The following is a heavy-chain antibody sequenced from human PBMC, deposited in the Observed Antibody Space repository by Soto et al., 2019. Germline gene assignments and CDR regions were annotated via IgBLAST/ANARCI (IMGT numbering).Heavy chain of an antibody. CDR2: IYYSGTT. CDR3: AASCXXCXXXXYYGMDV. Sequence: QVQLQESGPGLVKPSQTLSLTCTVSGGSISSGGYYWYWIRQHPGKGLEWIGYIYYSGTTYYNPXXYYXXXFKSRVTIYVXXSXNXXSLKLSSVTAADTAVYYCAASCXXCXXXXYYGMDVWGQGTTVTVSS. CDR1: GGSISSGGYY. D-gene: IGHD6-6*01. J-gene: IGHJ6*02. V-gene: IGHV4-31*03.